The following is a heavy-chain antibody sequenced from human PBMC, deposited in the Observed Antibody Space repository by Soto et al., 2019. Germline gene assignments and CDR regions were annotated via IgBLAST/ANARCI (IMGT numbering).Heavy chain of an antibody. CDR2: ISSSGSTI. V-gene: IGHV3-48*03. CDR1: GFTFSSYE. Sequence: LRLSCAASGFTFSSYEMNWVRQAPGKGLEWVSYISSSGSTIYYADSVKGRFTISRDNAKNSLYLQMNSLRAEDTAVYYCAREGSSSWRYWGQGTLVTVSS. CDR3: AREGSSSWRY. D-gene: IGHD2-2*01. J-gene: IGHJ4*02.